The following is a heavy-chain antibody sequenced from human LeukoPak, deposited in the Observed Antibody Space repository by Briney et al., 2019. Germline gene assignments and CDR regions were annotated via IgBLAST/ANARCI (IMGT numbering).Heavy chain of an antibody. Sequence: ASVKVSCKASGYTFTSYYMHWVRQAPGQGLEWMGWINPNSGGTNYAQKFQGRVTMTRDTSISTAYMELSRLRSDDTAVYYCARADIIGIAEYDAFVIWGQGTMVTVSS. J-gene: IGHJ3*02. CDR3: ARADIIGIAEYDAFVI. V-gene: IGHV1-2*02. D-gene: IGHD6-13*01. CDR2: INPNSGGT. CDR1: GYTFTSYY.